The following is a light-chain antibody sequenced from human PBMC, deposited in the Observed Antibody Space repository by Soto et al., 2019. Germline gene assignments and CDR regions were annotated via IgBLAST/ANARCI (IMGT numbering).Light chain of an antibody. CDR2: GAF. CDR1: QSVSNN. J-gene: IGKJ1*01. CDR3: QQYNDWPLT. V-gene: IGKV3-15*01. Sequence: EIVLTQSPGTLSLSPGERATLYCRASQSVSNNYLAWYQQKPGQAPSLLIYGAFTRATGIPARFSGTGSGTEFTLTISSLQSEDFALYYCQQYNDWPLTFGHGTKVDI.